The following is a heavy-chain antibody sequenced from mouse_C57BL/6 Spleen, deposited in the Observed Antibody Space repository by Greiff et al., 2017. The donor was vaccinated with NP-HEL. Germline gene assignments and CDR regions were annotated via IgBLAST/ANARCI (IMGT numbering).Heavy chain of an antibody. D-gene: IGHD1-1*01. J-gene: IGHJ1*03. CDR3: AREDYGSLYWYFDV. CDR1: GYTFTSYG. Sequence: QVQLQQSGAELARPGASVKLSCKASGYTFTSYGISWVKQRTGQGLEWIGEIYPRSGNTYYNEKFKGKATLTADKSSSTAYMELRSLTSEDSAVYVCAREDYGSLYWYFDVWGTGTTVTVSS. V-gene: IGHV1-81*01. CDR2: IYPRSGNT.